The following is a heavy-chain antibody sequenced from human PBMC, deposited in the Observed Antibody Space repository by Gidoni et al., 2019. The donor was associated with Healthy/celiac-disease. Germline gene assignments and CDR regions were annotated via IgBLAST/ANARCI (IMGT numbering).Heavy chain of an antibody. J-gene: IGHJ2*01. CDR3: ARDPPYYYGSGSYSHWYFDL. V-gene: IGHV3-48*02. D-gene: IGHD3-10*01. CDR1: GFTFSSYS. CDR2: ISSSSSTI. Sequence: EVQLVESGGGLVQPGGSLRLSCAASGFTFSSYSMNWVRQAPGKGLEWVSYISSSSSTIYYADSVKGRFTICRDNAKNSLYLQMNSLRDEDTAVYYCARDPPYYYGSGSYSHWYFDLWGRGTLVTVSS.